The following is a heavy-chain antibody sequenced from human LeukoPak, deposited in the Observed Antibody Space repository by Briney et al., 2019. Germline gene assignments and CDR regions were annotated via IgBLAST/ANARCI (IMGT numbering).Heavy chain of an antibody. J-gene: IGHJ4*02. CDR1: GFLFGGHA. V-gene: IGHV3-21*06. CDR3: ARAAIRVDFFDS. CDR2: IHSSATYI. D-gene: IGHD2-2*01. Sequence: GGSLRLSCAASGFLFGGHAMVWIRQAPGKGLECVSSIHSSATYITYADSVRGRFTISRDNDKNSLFLDMNDLRAEVTAVYYCARAAIRVDFFDSWGQGTLVAVSS.